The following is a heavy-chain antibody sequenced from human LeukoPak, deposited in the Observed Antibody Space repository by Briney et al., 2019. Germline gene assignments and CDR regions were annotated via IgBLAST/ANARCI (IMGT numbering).Heavy chain of an antibody. V-gene: IGHV4-59*01. CDR1: GGSISSYY. Sequence: SETLSLTCTVSGGSISSYYWSWIRKPPGQGLELIGFGYYSCSTNYNHSLNSQIPISVDTDKNQFHLSLRSVTAAAPAVDYCYRLTLERGVERRTRIDYWGQGTLVTVSS. CDR2: GYYSCST. D-gene: IGHD1-1*01. CDR3: YRLTLERGVERRTRIDY. J-gene: IGHJ4*02.